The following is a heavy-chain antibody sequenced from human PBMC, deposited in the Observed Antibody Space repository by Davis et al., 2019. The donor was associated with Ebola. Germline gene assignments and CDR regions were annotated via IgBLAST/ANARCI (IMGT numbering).Heavy chain of an antibody. D-gene: IGHD4-11*01. Sequence: GGSLRLSCAASGFTFSSYWMSWVRQAPGKGLEWVSYISSSGSTIYYADSVKGRFTISRDNAKNTLYLQMNSLRPEDTAVYYCARDSDDYSFDYWGQGTLVTVSS. CDR3: ARDSDDYSFDY. V-gene: IGHV3-48*04. CDR2: ISSSGSTI. CDR1: GFTFSSYW. J-gene: IGHJ4*02.